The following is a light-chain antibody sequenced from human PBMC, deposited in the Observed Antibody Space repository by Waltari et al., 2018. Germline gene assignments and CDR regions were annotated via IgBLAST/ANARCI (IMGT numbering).Light chain of an antibody. CDR3: QQFSSFPWT. Sequence: DIQMTKSPSRLSASVVYSVTITCRASQTINSWLAWYQQKPGKAPKLLIYKASTLESGVPSRFSGSGSGTEFTLTISSLQPGDFATYYCQQFSSFPWTFGHGTKVEIK. J-gene: IGKJ1*01. CDR1: QTINSW. CDR2: KAS. V-gene: IGKV1-5*03.